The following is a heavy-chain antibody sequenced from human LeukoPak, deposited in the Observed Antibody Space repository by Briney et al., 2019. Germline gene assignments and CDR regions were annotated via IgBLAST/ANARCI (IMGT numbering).Heavy chain of an antibody. J-gene: IGHJ4*02. Sequence: GGSLRLSCAASGFTFSDYYMSWIRQAPGKGLEWVSYISSSGGTIHYADSVKGRFTISRDDAKNSLYLQMNSLRAEDTAVYYCARLDCTSTSCPNDYWGQGTLVTVSS. CDR3: ARLDCTSTSCPNDY. CDR2: ISSSGGTI. D-gene: IGHD2-2*01. CDR1: GFTFSDYY. V-gene: IGHV3-11*01.